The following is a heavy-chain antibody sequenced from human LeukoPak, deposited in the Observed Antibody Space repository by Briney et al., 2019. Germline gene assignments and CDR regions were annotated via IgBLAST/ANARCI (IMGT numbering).Heavy chain of an antibody. CDR2: ISNSGSTI. J-gene: IGHJ4*02. CDR1: GFTFSSYS. V-gene: IGHV3-48*04. CDR3: AREPDYDLLTGYIDY. Sequence: GGSLRLSCAASGFTFSSYSMNWVRQAPGKGLEWVSYISNSGSTIYYADSVKGRFTISRDNAKNSLFLQMNSLRAEDTAIYYCAREPDYDLLTGYIDYWGQGTLVTVSP. D-gene: IGHD3-9*01.